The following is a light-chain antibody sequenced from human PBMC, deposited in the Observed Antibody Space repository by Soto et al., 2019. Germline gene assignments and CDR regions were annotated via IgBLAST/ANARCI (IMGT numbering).Light chain of an antibody. CDR2: DVT. CDR3: SSYTSRSTYV. Sequence: QSALTQPAFVSGSPGQSITISCSGTRGDVGGYNYVYWHQHHPGKAPKLLIYDVTNRPSGVSNRFSASKSGNTASLTISGLQPEDEADYYCSSYTSRSTYVFGTGTKLTVL. CDR1: RGDVGGYNY. J-gene: IGLJ1*01. V-gene: IGLV2-14*03.